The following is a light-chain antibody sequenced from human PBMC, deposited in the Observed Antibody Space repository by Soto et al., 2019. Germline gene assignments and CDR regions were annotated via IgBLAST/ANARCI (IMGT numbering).Light chain of an antibody. CDR1: QSISSY. CDR3: QQSYSTPRVT. Sequence: DIHMTQSPSSLSASVGDRVTITCRASQSISSYLNWYQQKPGKAPKLLIYAASSLQSGVPSRFSGSGSGPDFTLTISSLQSEDFATYYCQQSYSTPRVTFGHGTRLESK. CDR2: AAS. V-gene: IGKV1-39*01. J-gene: IGKJ5*01.